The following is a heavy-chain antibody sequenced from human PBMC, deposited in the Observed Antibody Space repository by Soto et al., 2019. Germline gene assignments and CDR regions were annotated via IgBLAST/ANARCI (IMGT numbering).Heavy chain of an antibody. J-gene: IGHJ4*02. D-gene: IGHD6-13*01. Sequence: SETLSLTCTISGDSISSSTYYWAWIRQPPGKGLEWIGSIYYSGSSYYNPSLKSRVTMSADTSKDQFSLSLSSVTAADTALYFFASSNSCQYYFDHWDKGTLVTVSS. CDR3: ASSNSCQYYFDH. V-gene: IGHV4-39*01. CDR1: GDSISSSTYY. CDR2: IYYSGSS.